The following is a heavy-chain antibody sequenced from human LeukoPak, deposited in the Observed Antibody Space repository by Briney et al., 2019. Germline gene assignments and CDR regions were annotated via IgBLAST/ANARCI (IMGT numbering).Heavy chain of an antibody. CDR3: ARGQTHSVGIAAAYHGCYYYCYYMDV. D-gene: IGHD6-13*01. CDR2: ISPIFGTA. CDR1: GGTFTSYA. J-gene: IGHJ6*03. V-gene: IGHV1-69*05. Sequence: SVKVSCTASGGTFTSYAISWVRQAPGQGLEWMGGISPIFGTANYAQKFQGRVTITKDESTSTAYMELSSVRSEDTVVYYCARGQTHSVGIAAAYHGCYYYCYYMDVWGKGTTVTVSS.